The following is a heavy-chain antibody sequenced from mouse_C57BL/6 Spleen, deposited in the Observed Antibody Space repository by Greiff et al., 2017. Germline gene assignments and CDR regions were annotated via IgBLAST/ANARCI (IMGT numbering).Heavy chain of an antibody. Sequence: EVKVVESGGGLVQPGGSLSLSCAASGFTFTDYYMSWVRQPPGKALEWLGFIRNKANGYTTEYSASVKGRFTISRDNSQSILYLQMNALRAEDSATYDCARFSGYYGSSYRAMDYWGQGTSVTVSS. CDR1: GFTFTDYY. CDR3: ARFSGYYGSSYRAMDY. D-gene: IGHD1-1*01. CDR2: IRNKANGYTT. J-gene: IGHJ4*01. V-gene: IGHV7-3*01.